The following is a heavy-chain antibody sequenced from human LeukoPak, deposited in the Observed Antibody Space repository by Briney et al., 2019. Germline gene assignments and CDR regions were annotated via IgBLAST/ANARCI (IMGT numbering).Heavy chain of an antibody. J-gene: IGHJ4*02. CDR2: INHSGST. Sequence: GSLRLSCTASGFTFGDYAMSWIRQPPGKGLEWIGEINHSGSTNYNPSLKSRVTISVDTSKNQFSLKLSSVTAADTAVYYCARHEGIAAAGTLTSTKYYFDYWGQGTLVTVSS. V-gene: IGHV4-34*01. D-gene: IGHD6-13*01. CDR1: GFTFGDYA. CDR3: ARHEGIAAAGTLTSTKYYFDY.